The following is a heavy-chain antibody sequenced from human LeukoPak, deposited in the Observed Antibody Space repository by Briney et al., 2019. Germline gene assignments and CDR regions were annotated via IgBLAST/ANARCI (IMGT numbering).Heavy chain of an antibody. Sequence: SETLSLTCTVSGGSISNYFWSWIRQPPGKALEWIGYVYYTGSTNYNPSLTTQFTISVDTSKNQFSLKLSSVTAADTAVYYCARVVYSNYFYGMDVWGQGTTVTVSS. V-gene: IGHV4-59*01. J-gene: IGHJ6*02. CDR3: ARVVYSNYFYGMDV. CDR2: VYYTGST. CDR1: GGSISNYF. D-gene: IGHD4-11*01.